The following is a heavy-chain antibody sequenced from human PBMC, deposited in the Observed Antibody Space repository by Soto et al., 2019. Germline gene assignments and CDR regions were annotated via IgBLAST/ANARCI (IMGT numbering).Heavy chain of an antibody. CDR2: IYSGGST. D-gene: IGHD3-10*01. V-gene: IGHV3-66*01. J-gene: IGHJ4*02. CDR3: ARCDGSATYCFFFAY. CDR1: GFTVSNSY. Sequence: PGGSLRLSCAASGFTVSNSYMSWVRQAPGKGLEWVSAIYSGGSTYYADSVKGRFTISRDNSRNTLYLQMNSLRAEDTAVYFCARCDGSATYCFFFAYWGQGTPVTASS.